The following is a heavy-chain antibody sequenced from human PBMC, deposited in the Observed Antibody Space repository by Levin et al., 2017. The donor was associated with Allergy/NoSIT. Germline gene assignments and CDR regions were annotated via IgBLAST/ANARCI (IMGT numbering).Heavy chain of an antibody. CDR2: ISSSSSYI. Sequence: GGSLRLSCAASGFTFSSYNMNWVRQAPGKGLEWVSSISSSSSYIYYADSVKGRFTISRDNAKNSLYLQMNSLRAEDTAVYYCARSLPVRGVILGWFDPWGQGTLVTVSS. CDR1: GFTFSSYN. D-gene: IGHD3-10*01. CDR3: ARSLPVRGVILGWFDP. V-gene: IGHV3-21*01. J-gene: IGHJ5*02.